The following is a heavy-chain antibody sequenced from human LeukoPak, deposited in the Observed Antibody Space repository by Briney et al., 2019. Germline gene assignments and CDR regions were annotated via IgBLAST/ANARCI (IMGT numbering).Heavy chain of an antibody. V-gene: IGHV4-39*01. Sequence: SETLSLTCTVSGGSISSSSYYWGWIRQPPGKGLEWIGSIHYSGSTYYKPSLKSRVTISVDTSKNQFSRKLSSVTAADTAVYYCARGPHVFYCSSTSCYHWFDPWGQGTLVTVSS. CDR1: GGSISSSSYY. CDR2: IHYSGST. J-gene: IGHJ5*02. D-gene: IGHD2-2*01. CDR3: ARGPHVFYCSSTSCYHWFDP.